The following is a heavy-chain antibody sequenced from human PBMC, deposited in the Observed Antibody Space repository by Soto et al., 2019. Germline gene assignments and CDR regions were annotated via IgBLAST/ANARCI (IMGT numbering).Heavy chain of an antibody. V-gene: IGHV4-39*01. Sequence: SETLSLTCTVSGSSISSSGYYWGWIRQPPGKGLEWIGSMFYGGSTYYNPSLKSRVNVSVDTSKNQFSLNLRSVTAADTAVYYCRRFPSRHRVDYWGQGNLVTVSS. CDR2: MFYGGST. CDR3: RRFPSRHRVDY. D-gene: IGHD3-10*01. J-gene: IGHJ4*02. CDR1: GSSISSSGYY.